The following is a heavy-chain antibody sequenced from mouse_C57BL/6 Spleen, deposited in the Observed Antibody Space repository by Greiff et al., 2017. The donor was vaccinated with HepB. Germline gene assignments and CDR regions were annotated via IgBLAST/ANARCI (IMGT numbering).Heavy chain of an antibody. D-gene: IGHD1-1*01. CDR3: ARLGYGSSQGYFDV. CDR1: GYTFTSYG. V-gene: IGHV1-81*01. CDR2: IYPRSGNT. Sequence: VHLVESGAELARPGASVKLSCKASGYTFTSYGISWVKQRTGQGLEWIGEIYPRSGNTYYNEKFKGKATLTADKSSSTAYMELRSLTSEDSAVYFCARLGYGSSQGYFDVWGTGTTVTVSS. J-gene: IGHJ1*03.